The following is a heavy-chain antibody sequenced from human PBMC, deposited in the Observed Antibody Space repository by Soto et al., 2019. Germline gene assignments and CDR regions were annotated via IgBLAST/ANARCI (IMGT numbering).Heavy chain of an antibody. CDR2: ISYDGSNK. Sequence: GGSLRLSCAASGFTFSSYAMQWVRHAPGKGLEWVEVISYDGSNKYYAASVKGRFTISRDNSKNTLYLQMNSLRAEDTAVYYCARDAYDFWSGYYRPGYGMDVWGQGTTVTVSS. J-gene: IGHJ6*02. CDR3: ARDAYDFWSGYYRPGYGMDV. CDR1: GFTFSSYA. V-gene: IGHV3-30-3*01. D-gene: IGHD3-3*01.